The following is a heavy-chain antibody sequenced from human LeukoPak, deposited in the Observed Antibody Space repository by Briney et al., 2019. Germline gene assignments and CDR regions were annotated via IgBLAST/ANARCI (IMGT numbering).Heavy chain of an antibody. Sequence: GTSLRLSCAASGFTFTSYGMHWVRQAPGKGLEWVALIWYDGSNKYYADSVRGRFTISRDNSKNTLYLQMNSLRAEDPAVYYCARDRGYSYAHPLDYWGQGTLVTVSS. D-gene: IGHD5-18*01. CDR1: GFTFTSYG. J-gene: IGHJ4*02. CDR2: IWYDGSNK. CDR3: ARDRGYSYAHPLDY. V-gene: IGHV3-33*01.